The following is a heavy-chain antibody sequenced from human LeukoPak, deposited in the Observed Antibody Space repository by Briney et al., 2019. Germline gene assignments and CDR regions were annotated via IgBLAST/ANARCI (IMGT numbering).Heavy chain of an antibody. V-gene: IGHV3-23*01. J-gene: IGHJ4*01. CDR1: GFTFSNSA. Sequence: QPGGSLRLSCAASGFTFSNSAMSWVRQAPGKGLEWVSAISGSGARTYYADSVRGRFTISRDNAKNLLYLQMNSLRAEDTAVYYCARGPYPDYWGHGTLVTVSS. CDR3: ARGPYPDY. CDR2: ISGSGART.